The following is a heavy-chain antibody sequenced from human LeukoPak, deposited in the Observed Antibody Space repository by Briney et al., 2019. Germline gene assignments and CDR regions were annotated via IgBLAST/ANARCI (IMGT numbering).Heavy chain of an antibody. CDR1: GYTFTGYY. J-gene: IGHJ5*02. V-gene: IGHV1-2*02. CDR3: ARVPGGSYGWFDP. Sequence: AASVKVSCKASGYTFTGYYMHWVRQAPGQGLEWMGWINPNSGGTNYAQKFQGRVTMTRDTSISTAYMELSRLRSDDTAVYYCARVPGGSYGWFDPWGQGTLVTVSS. D-gene: IGHD1-26*01. CDR2: INPNSGGT.